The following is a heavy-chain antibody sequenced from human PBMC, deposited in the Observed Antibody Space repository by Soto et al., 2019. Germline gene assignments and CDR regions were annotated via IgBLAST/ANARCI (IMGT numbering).Heavy chain of an antibody. CDR3: ARGGSPYVWFNEF. CDR1: GDIFSSYA. J-gene: IGHJ4*02. V-gene: IGHV1-69*01. D-gene: IGHD3-16*01. CDR2: IIPVFGTT. Sequence: QEQLVQSGPEVTKPGSSVKVSCKASGDIFSSYAISWVRQAPGQGLEWLGGIIPVFGTTNYAETFQGSVTITADEAPNTAYMELSSLRSGDTAMYYCARGGSPYVWFNEFWGQVTLVTVSS.